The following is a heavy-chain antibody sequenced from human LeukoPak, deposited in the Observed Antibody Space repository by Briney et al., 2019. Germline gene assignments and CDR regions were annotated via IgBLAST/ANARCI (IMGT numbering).Heavy chain of an antibody. Sequence: TSETLSRTCTGSGGSINSYYWSWIRQPPGKGLEWIGYASHSGSTNSNPSLKSRVSISVDTSKNQISLKLSSVTAADTAVYYCARDTFYHDNSDYYEDVFASWGQGTMVTVSS. CDR1: GGSINSYY. CDR2: ASHSGST. D-gene: IGHD3-22*01. V-gene: IGHV4-59*01. J-gene: IGHJ3*01. CDR3: ARDTFYHDNSDYYEDVFAS.